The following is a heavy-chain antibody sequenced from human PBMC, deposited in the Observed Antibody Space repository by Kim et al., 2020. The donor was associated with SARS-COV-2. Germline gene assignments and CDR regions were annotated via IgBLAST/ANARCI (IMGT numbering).Heavy chain of an antibody. CDR3: ARGRSGEFFQEGMDV. Sequence: GGSLRLSCAASGFTFSTYDMHWVRQATGKGLEWVALIGTAGDTYYPGSVKGRFTISRENAKNSLYLQMNSLRAGDTAVYFCARGRSGEFFQEGMDVWGQG. V-gene: IGHV3-13*01. J-gene: IGHJ6*02. CDR1: GFTFSTYD. D-gene: IGHD3-10*01. CDR2: IGTAGDT.